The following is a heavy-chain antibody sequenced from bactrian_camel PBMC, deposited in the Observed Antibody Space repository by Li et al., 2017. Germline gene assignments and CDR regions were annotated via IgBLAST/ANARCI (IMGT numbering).Heavy chain of an antibody. CDR2: IENSGTT. V-gene: IGHV3S53*01. D-gene: IGHD4*01. CDR1: GFTFDIYG. Sequence: HVQLVESGGGLVQPGGSLRLSCTASGFTFDIYGMSWYRRSAPGEDRKFVAGIENSGTTAYADSVKGRFTISQDIAKNMAYLEMNSLKPEDTAMYYCAAARPRGIVCPTTDSRRYNSWGPGT. J-gene: IGHJ4*01. CDR3: AAARPRGIVCPTTDSRRYNS.